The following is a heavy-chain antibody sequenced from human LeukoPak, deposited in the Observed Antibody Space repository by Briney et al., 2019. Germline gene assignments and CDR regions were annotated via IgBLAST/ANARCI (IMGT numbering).Heavy chain of an antibody. V-gene: IGHV1-69*13. D-gene: IGHD3-3*01. CDR1: GGTFSSYA. J-gene: IGHJ6*03. CDR3: ARVGPTYDFWSGYSPNPTYYYYMDV. CDR2: IIPIFGTA. Sequence: SVKVSCKASGGTFSSYAISWVRQAPGQGLEWMGGIIPIFGTANYAQKFQGRVTITADESTSTAYMELSSLRSEDTAVYYCARVGPTYDFWSGYSPNPTYYYYMDVWGKGTTVTVSS.